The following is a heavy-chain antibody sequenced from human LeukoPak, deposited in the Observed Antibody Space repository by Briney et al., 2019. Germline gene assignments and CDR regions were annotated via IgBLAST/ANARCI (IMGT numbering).Heavy chain of an antibody. CDR2: INHSGST. V-gene: IGHV4-34*01. J-gene: IGHJ4*02. CDR3: ARTQFYLLVPAGHFDY. CDR1: GGSFSGYY. D-gene: IGHD2-2*01. Sequence: PSETLSLTCAVYGGSFSGYYWSWIRQPPGKGLEWIGEINHSGSTNYNPSLKSRVTISVDTSKNQFSLKLSSVTAAATAVYYCARTQFYLLVPAGHFDYWGQGTLVTVSS.